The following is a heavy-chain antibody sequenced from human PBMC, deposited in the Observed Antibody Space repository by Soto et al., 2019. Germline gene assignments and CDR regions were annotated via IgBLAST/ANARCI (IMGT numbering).Heavy chain of an antibody. Sequence: SETLSLTCAVSGYSISSGYYWGWIRQPPGKGLEWIGSIYHSGSTYYNPSLKSRVTISVDTSKNQFSLKLSSVTAADTAVYYCARESPTGKYYDFWSGYYSDYTPRDSYYYYGMDVWGQGTTVT. J-gene: IGHJ6*02. CDR2: IYHSGST. V-gene: IGHV4-38-2*02. CDR1: GYSISSGYY. CDR3: ARESPTGKYYDFWSGYYSDYTPRDSYYYYGMDV. D-gene: IGHD3-3*01.